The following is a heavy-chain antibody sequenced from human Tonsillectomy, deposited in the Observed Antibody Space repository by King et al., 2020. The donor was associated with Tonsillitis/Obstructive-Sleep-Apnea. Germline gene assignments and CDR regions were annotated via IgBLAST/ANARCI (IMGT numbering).Heavy chain of an antibody. J-gene: IGHJ5*02. D-gene: IGHD5-18*01. CDR2: ISSTGST. CDR1: GGSITSYY. V-gene: IGHV4-4*07. CDR3: ARDLDTAPYNGFDP. Sequence: QLQESGPGLVKPSETLSLTCTVSGGSITSYYWSWIRQPAGKGLEWIGLISSTGSTNYNPSLKSRVTMSVDTSRNQFSLKLSSVTAADTAVYFCARDLDTAPYNGFDPWGQGTLVTVSS.